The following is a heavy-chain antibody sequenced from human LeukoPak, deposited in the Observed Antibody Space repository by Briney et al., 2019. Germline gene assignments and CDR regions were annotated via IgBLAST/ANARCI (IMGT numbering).Heavy chain of an antibody. J-gene: IGHJ5*02. Sequence: SETLSLTCAVYGGSFSGYYWSWIRQPPGKGLEWIGEINHSGSTNYNPSLKSRVTISVDTSKNQFSLKLSPVTAADTAVYYCARGITGHNWFDPWGQGTLATVSS. CDR3: ARGITGHNWFDP. V-gene: IGHV4-34*01. D-gene: IGHD1-20*01. CDR1: GGSFSGYY. CDR2: INHSGST.